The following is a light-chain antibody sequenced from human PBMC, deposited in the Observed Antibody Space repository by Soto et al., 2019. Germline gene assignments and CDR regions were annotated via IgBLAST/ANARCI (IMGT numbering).Light chain of an antibody. CDR1: QSVSSN. Sequence: EIVMTQSPATLSVSPGERATLSCRASQSVSSNLAWYQQKPGQTPRLLIYDASSRATGIPARFSGSVSGTDFTLTISSLQSEDFAVYYCQQYKHWTLTFGGGTNVEIK. J-gene: IGKJ4*01. CDR2: DAS. CDR3: QQYKHWTLT. V-gene: IGKV3-15*01.